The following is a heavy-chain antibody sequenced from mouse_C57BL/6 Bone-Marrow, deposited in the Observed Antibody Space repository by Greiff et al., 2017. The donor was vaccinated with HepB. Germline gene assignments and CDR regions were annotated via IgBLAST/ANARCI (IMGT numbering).Heavy chain of an antibody. V-gene: IGHV6-3*01. CDR2: IRLKSDNYAT. J-gene: IGHJ3*01. Sequence: EVKLVESGGGLVQPGGSMKLSCVASGFTFSNYWMNWVRQSPEKGLEWVAQIRLKSDNYATHYAESVQGRFTISSDDSKSSVYLQLNNLRAEDTGIYYCTGGFAYWGQGTLVTVSA. CDR1: GFTFSNYW. CDR3: TGGFAY.